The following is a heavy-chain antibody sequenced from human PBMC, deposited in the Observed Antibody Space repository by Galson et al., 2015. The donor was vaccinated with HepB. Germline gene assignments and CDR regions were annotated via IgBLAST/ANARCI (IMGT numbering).Heavy chain of an antibody. V-gene: IGHV1-69*13. Sequence: SVKVSCKASGGTFSTYAISWVRQAPGQGLEWMGGIIPIFGTANYAQKFQGRVTITADESTRTAYMDLSSLTSEDTAVYYCARGAYHDSSGYYYAYWGQGTKVTVSS. D-gene: IGHD3-22*01. CDR3: ARGAYHDSSGYYYAY. CDR2: IIPIFGTA. J-gene: IGHJ4*02. CDR1: GGTFSTYA.